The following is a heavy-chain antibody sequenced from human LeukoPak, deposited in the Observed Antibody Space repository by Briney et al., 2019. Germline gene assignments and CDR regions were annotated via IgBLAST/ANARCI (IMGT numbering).Heavy chain of an antibody. CDR1: GYSISNGYY. Sequence: PSETLSLTCTVSGYSISNGYYWGWIRQPPGKGLEWIGNIYQSGSTYYNPSLKSRVIISVGTSKNQFSLKLTSVTAADTAVYYCARYGLGFDYWGQGTLVTVSS. V-gene: IGHV4-38-2*02. J-gene: IGHJ4*02. CDR2: IYQSGST. CDR3: ARYGLGFDY. D-gene: IGHD4-17*01.